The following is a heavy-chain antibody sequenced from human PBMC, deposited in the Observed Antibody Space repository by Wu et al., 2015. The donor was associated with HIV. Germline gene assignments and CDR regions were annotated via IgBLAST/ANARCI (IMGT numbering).Heavy chain of an antibody. D-gene: IGHD2/OR15-2a*01. J-gene: IGHJ3*02. CDR1: GYEFKIYY. CDR3: ATRIGGTMEAFNM. CDR2: LNPSANKI. Sequence: QVELVQSGAEVMRPGASVKLSCKARGYEFKIYYLHWVRRAPGQGLEWMGVLNPSANKISYAQSFQGRVTMTSDKSTTAVYMELDGLRSDDTAVYYCATRIGGTMEAFNMWGQGTLVTVSS. V-gene: IGHV1-46*02.